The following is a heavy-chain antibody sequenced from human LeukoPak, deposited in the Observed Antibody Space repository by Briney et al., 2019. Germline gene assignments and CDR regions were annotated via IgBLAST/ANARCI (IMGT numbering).Heavy chain of an antibody. Sequence: GGSLRLSCAASGFTFSSYGMHWVRQAPGKGLEWVAVISYDGSNKYYADSVKGRFTISRDNAKNTLFLQMNSLRVEDTAVYYCAASFDYWGQGTLVTVSS. V-gene: IGHV3-30*03. CDR2: ISYDGSNK. CDR1: GFTFSSYG. CDR3: AASFDY. J-gene: IGHJ4*02.